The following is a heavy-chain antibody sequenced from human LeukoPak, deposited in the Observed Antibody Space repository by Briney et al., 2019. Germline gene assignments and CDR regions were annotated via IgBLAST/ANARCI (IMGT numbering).Heavy chain of an antibody. V-gene: IGHV3-7*01. J-gene: IGHJ4*02. CDR3: ARDPSRGYNYGYGDY. CDR1: GFTFSTYW. CDR2: INQDRSEK. Sequence: PGGSLRLSCAPSGFTFSTYWMSWVRQAPGKGLEWVAHINQDRSEKYYVDSVKGRFTIARDNAKNSLYLQMNSLRAEDTAVYYCARDPSRGYNYGYGDYWGQGTLVIVSS. D-gene: IGHD5-18*01.